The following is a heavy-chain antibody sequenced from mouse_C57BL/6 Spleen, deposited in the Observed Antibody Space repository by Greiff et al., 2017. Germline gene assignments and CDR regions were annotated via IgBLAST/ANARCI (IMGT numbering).Heavy chain of an antibody. Sequence: EVKLQESGGGLVKPGGSLKLSCAASGFTFSSYAMSWVRQTPEKRLEWVATISDGGSYTYYPDNVKGRFTISRDNAKNNLYLQMSHLKSEDTAMYYCAGDYGSSHAWFAYWGQGTLVTVSA. V-gene: IGHV5-4*03. D-gene: IGHD1-1*01. CDR3: AGDYGSSHAWFAY. CDR1: GFTFSSYA. J-gene: IGHJ3*01. CDR2: ISDGGSYT.